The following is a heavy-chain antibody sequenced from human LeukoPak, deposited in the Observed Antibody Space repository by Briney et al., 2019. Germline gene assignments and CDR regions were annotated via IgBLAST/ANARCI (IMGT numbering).Heavy chain of an antibody. CDR1: GYVYTSHW. CDR2: INPSGTTT. Sequence: ASVKVSCKASGYVYTSHWMHWVRQAPGQGLEWMGVINPSGTTTVYAQKFQGRVTMTRDTSTSTDYLELRSLRSEDTATYYCARDHSRTEGGTSFWWFDPWGQGTLVTVSS. CDR3: ARDHSRTEGGTSFWWFDP. J-gene: IGHJ5*02. V-gene: IGHV1-46*01. D-gene: IGHD1-26*01.